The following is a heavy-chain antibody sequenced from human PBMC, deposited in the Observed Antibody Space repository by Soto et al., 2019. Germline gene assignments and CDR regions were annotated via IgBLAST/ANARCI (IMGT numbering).Heavy chain of an antibody. D-gene: IGHD3-10*01. CDR1: GFTFSNYI. J-gene: IGHJ4*02. V-gene: IGHV3-30-3*01. CDR2: ILHDGNNK. Sequence: QVQLVESGGGVVQPGRSLRLSCAASGFTFSNYIMHWVRQTPGTGLERVADILHDGNNKYYADSVKGRFTTSRDNSKNPLYLQMNSLRAEDTAVYYCARDDEDGSYCDLGYWGQGTLGTVSS. CDR3: ARDDEDGSYCDLGY.